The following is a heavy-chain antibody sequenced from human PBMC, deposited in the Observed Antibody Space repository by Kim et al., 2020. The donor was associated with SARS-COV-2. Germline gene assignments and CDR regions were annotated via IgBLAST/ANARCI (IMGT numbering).Heavy chain of an antibody. CDR3: ARAPGLLEWLSDYYYYMDV. D-gene: IGHD3-3*01. J-gene: IGHJ6*03. CDR1: GYTFTGYY. CDR2: INPNSGGT. V-gene: IGHV1-2*02. Sequence: ASVKVSCKASGYTFTGYYMHWVRQAPGQGLEWMGWINPNSGGTNYAQKFQGRVTMTRDTSISTAYMELSRLRSDDTAVYYCARAPGLLEWLSDYYYYMDVWGKGTTVTVSS.